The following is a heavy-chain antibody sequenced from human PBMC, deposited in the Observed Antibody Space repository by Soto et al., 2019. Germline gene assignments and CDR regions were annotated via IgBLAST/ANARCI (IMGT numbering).Heavy chain of an antibody. CDR2: ITDGGGST. V-gene: IGHV3-23*01. D-gene: IGHD6-13*01. Sequence: EVQLLESGGGLVQPGGSLRLSCAASGFTFSSYAMSWVRQAPGKGLEWVSGITDGGGSTFYADSLQGRFTISRDNSKNTLYLQMSSLTAEHTAIYYGAKVGRFRNGYMGVVRGDYWGQGTLVTVSA. CDR1: GFTFSSYA. J-gene: IGHJ4*02. CDR3: AKVGRFRNGYMGVVRGDY.